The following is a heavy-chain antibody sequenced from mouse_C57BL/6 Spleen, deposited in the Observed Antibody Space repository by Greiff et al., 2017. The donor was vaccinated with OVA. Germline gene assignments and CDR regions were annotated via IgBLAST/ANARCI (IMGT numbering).Heavy chain of an antibody. Sequence: VQLQQSGAELVRPGASVKLSCTASGFNIKDDYMHWVKQRPEQGLEWIGWIDPENGDTEYASKFQGKATITADTSSNTAYLQLSSLTSEDTAVYYCTTPYYSNYWGQGTTLTVSS. V-gene: IGHV14-4*01. CDR1: GFNIKDDY. CDR3: TTPYYSNY. D-gene: IGHD2-5*01. CDR2: IDPENGDT. J-gene: IGHJ2*01.